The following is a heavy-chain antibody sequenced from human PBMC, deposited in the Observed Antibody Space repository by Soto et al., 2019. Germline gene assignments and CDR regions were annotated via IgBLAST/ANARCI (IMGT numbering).Heavy chain of an antibody. CDR2: IIPIFGTA. J-gene: IGHJ4*02. Sequence: QGQLVQSGAEVKKPGSSVKVSCKASGGTFSTYAISWVRQAPGQGLEWMGGIIPIFGTANYAQKFQGRVTISADEYTSIAYMELRSLRSEDTAVYYFARETRYGCYEYWGLGTLVTVSS. D-gene: IGHD3-9*01. V-gene: IGHV1-69*12. CDR1: GGTFSTYA. CDR3: ARETRYGCYEY.